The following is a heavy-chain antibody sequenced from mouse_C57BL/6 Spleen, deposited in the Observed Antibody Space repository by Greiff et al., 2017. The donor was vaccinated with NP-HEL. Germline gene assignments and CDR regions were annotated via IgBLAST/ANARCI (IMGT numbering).Heavy chain of an antibody. CDR2: IDPSDSET. CDR3: ARRDSSGPPWFAY. D-gene: IGHD3-2*02. J-gene: IGHJ3*01. CDR1: GYTFTSYW. V-gene: IGHV1-52*01. Sequence: QVQLQQPGAELVRPGSSVKLSCKASGYTFTSYWMHWVKQRPIQGLEWIGNIDPSDSETHYNQKFKDKATLTVDKSSSTAYMQLSSLTSEDSAVDYCARRDSSGPPWFAYWGQGTLVTVSA.